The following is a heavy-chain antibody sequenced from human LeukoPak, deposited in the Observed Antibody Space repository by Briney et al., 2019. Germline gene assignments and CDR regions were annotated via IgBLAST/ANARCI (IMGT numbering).Heavy chain of an antibody. CDR1: GFTFKNYG. D-gene: IGHD6-6*01. CDR2: LDGGGGDT. CDR3: VRTAYSSSSRGAFDV. V-gene: IGHV3-23*01. Sequence: PGGSLRLSCAASGFTFKNYGMSWVRQVSGQGLEWVSGLDGGGGDTHYADSVKGRFTISRDNSKNILYLQMNSPRVEDTAVYYCVRTAYSSSSRGAFDVWGQGTMVTVSS. J-gene: IGHJ3*01.